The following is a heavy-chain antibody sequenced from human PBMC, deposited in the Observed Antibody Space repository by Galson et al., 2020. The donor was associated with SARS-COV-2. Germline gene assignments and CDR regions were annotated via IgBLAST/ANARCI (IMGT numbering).Heavy chain of an antibody. CDR2: INSSGST. CDR3: AREDNFFLVVAAARSGYFDY. D-gene: IGHD2-15*01. V-gene: IGHV4-34*01. CDR1: GGSFSGYY. Sequence: SETLSLTCAVYGGSFSGYYWSWIRQPPGKGLEWIGEINSSGSTNYNPSLKSRVTISVDTSKNHFSLKLSSVTAADTAVYYCAREDNFFLVVAAARSGYFDYWGRGTLATVSS. J-gene: IGHJ4*02.